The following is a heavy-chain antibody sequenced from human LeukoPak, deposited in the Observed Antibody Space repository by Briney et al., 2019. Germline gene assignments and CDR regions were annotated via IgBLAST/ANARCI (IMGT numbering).Heavy chain of an antibody. CDR2: ISYSGST. J-gene: IGHJ4*02. CDR3: ASAAECLQFDY. CDR1: GVSISRYY. Sequence: SETLSLTCTVSGVSISRYYWSWIRQPPGEGLEWIGYISYSGSTNYSPSLKSRVTISVDMSKNQLSLKVNSVTAADTAVYYCASAAECLQFDYWGQGTLVTVSS. V-gene: IGHV4-59*08. D-gene: IGHD5/OR15-5a*01.